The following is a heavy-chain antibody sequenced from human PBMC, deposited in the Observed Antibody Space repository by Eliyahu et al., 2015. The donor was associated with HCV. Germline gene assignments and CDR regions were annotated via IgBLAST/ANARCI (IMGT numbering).Heavy chain of an antibody. V-gene: IGHV2-5*02. J-gene: IGHJ3*02. Sequence: QITLKESGPTLVKPTQTLTLTCXFSGFSXSTSGVGVGWIRQPPGKALEWLALIYWDDDKRYSPSLKSRLTITKDTSKNQVVLTMTNMDPVDTATYYCAHSLKSLQYFDWLDDAFDIWGQGTMVTVSS. CDR1: GFSXSTSGVG. D-gene: IGHD3-9*01. CDR3: AHSLKSLQYFDWLDDAFDI. CDR2: IYWDDDK.